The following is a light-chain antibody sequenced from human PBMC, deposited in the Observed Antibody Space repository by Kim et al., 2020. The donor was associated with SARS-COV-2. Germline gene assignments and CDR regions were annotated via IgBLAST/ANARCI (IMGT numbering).Light chain of an antibody. J-gene: IGLJ3*02. CDR3: QVWDSRNWV. CDR2: RDS. CDR1: NIGSKK. V-gene: IGLV3-9*01. Sequence: SYELTQPLSVSVALGQTARITCGGNNIGSKKVHWYQQKPGQAPVLVIYRDSNRPSGIPERFSGSNSGNTATLTISRAQAGDEADYYCQVWDSRNWVFGGG.